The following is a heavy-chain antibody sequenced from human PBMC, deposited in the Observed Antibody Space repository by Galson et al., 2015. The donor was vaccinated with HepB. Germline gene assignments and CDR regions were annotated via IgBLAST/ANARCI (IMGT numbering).Heavy chain of an antibody. CDR2: INSDGSGT. D-gene: IGHD2-2*01. CDR3: TRANHYCSSTSCLPGWFDP. V-gene: IGHV3-74*01. CDR1: GFTFSSYW. Sequence: SLRLSCAASGFTFSSYWMHWVRQAPGKGLVWVSRINSDGSGTSYADSVKGRFTMSGDNAKNTLYLQMNSLRVEDTAVYYCTRANHYCSSTSCLPGWFDPWGQGTLVTVSS. J-gene: IGHJ5*02.